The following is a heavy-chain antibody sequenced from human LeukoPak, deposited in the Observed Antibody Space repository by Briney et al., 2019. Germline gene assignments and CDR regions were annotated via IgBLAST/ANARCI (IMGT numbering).Heavy chain of an antibody. CDR1: GFTFSSYS. CDR3: ARGGIYSQGFDY. V-gene: IGHV3-21*01. J-gene: IGHJ4*02. CDR2: ISTTSDYI. Sequence: GGSLRLSCAASGFTFSSYSMNWVRQAPGKGQEWVSSISTTSDYIHYADSLEGRLASSRDNGKNSLYLQMNSLRAEDTAVYYCARGGIYSQGFDYWGQGSLVTVSS. D-gene: IGHD6-13*01.